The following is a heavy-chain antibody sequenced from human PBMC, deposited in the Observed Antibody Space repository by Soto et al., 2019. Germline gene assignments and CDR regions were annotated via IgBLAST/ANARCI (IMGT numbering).Heavy chain of an antibody. Sequence: SVKVSCKASGGTFSSYAISWVRQAPGQGLEWMGGIIPIFGTASYAQKFQGRVTITADESTSTAYMELSSLRSEDTAVYYCARVVGATFHNWFDPWGQGTLVTVSS. D-gene: IGHD1-26*01. CDR2: IIPIFGTA. J-gene: IGHJ5*02. CDR1: GGTFSSYA. V-gene: IGHV1-69*13. CDR3: ARVVGATFHNWFDP.